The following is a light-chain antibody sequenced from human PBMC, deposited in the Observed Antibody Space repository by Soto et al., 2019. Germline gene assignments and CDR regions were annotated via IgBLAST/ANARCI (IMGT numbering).Light chain of an antibody. CDR1: SSDIGAGYR. V-gene: IGLV1-40*01. CDR2: DNT. Sequence: QSVLTQPPSVSGAPGERVTISCTGSSSDIGAGYRVRWYQQVPGTAPKLLIYDNTNRPSGVSVRFSGSKSGTSASLAISGLQPEDEAEYFCSSYSRSINYVSGTGTKLTVL. CDR3: SSYSRSINYV. J-gene: IGLJ1*01.